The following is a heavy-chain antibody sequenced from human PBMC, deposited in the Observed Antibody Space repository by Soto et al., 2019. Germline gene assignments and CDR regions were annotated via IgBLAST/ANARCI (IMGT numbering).Heavy chain of an antibody. J-gene: IGHJ4*02. CDR2: ISYSGST. Sequence: SETLSLTCTVSGGSISSGSYYWSWIRQPPGKGLEWIGFISYSGSTYYSLSLKSRVTISVDTSKNQFSLNLSFVTAADTAVYYCATMGTPATGLYFFDYWGQGSRVTVSS. D-gene: IGHD2-15*01. CDR1: GGSISSGSYY. CDR3: ATMGTPATGLYFFDY. V-gene: IGHV4-30-4*01.